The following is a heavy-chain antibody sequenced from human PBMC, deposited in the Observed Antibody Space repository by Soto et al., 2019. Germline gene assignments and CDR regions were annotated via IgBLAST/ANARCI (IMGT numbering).Heavy chain of an antibody. V-gene: IGHV3-23*01. CDR3: AKDDSLDTSMVFDY. CDR1: GFTFSTYA. D-gene: IGHD5-18*01. Sequence: EVQLLESGGGLVQPGGSLRPSCAASGFTFSTYAMSWVRQAPGKGLEWVSAISGGVSSTYYADSVKGRFTISRDNSKNTLYLQMNGLRADDTAVYYCAKDDSLDTSMVFDYWGQGTLVTVSS. CDR2: ISGGVSST. J-gene: IGHJ4*02.